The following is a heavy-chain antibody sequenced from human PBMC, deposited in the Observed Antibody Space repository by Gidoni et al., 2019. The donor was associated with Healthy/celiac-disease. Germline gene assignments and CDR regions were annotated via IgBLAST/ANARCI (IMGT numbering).Heavy chain of an antibody. Sequence: EVQLVESGGGWVQPGGALSLSCAASGSTFSSHWRSWVRQAPGKGLEWVANIKQDGSEKYYVDAVKGRFTISRDNAKNSLYLQMNSLRAEDTAVYYCARVSSSGWYWGYFDYWGQGTLVTVSS. V-gene: IGHV3-7*01. CDR1: GSTFSSHW. J-gene: IGHJ4*02. CDR3: ARVSSSGWYWGYFDY. CDR2: IKQDGSEK. D-gene: IGHD6-19*01.